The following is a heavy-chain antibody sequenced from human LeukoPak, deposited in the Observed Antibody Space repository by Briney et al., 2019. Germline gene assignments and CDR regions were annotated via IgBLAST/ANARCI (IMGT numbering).Heavy chain of an antibody. J-gene: IGHJ5*02. CDR2: MYYSGST. CDR3: ARPYYYDSRVDP. Sequence: SETLSLTCTVSGGSISSGDYYWSWIRQPPGKGLEWIAYMYYSGSTYYNPSLKSRVTMSADTSKNQFSLKLSSATAADTAVYYCARPYYYDSRVDPWGQGTLVTVSS. CDR1: GGSISSGDYY. D-gene: IGHD3-22*01. V-gene: IGHV4-30-4*01.